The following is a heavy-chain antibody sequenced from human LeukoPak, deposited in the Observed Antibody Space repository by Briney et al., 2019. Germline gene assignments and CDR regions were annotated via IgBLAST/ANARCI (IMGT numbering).Heavy chain of an antibody. J-gene: IGHJ4*02. D-gene: IGHD4-17*01. V-gene: IGHV3-33*01. CDR3: ARDKGTTCIDN. CDR1: GITFSTSG. CDR2: IWSDGSNK. Sequence: GGSLRLSCAASGITFSTSGMHWVRQAPGQGLEWVAFIWSDGSNKYHADSVKGRFTISRDNSKDTLYLQMNSPRAEDTAVYYCARDKGTTCIDNWGQGALVTVSS.